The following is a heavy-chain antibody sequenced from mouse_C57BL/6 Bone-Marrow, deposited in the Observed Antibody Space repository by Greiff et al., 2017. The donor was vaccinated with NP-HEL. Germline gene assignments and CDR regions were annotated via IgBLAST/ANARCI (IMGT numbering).Heavy chain of an antibody. CDR2: IYPSDSET. Sequence: QVQLQQPGAELVRPGSSVKLSCKASGYTFTSYWMDWVKQRPGQGLERIGNIYPSDSETHYNQKFKDKATLTVDKSSSTAYMQLSSLTSEDSAVYYCARGDGNYFDYWGQGTTLTVSS. CDR1: GYTFTSYW. V-gene: IGHV1-61*01. J-gene: IGHJ2*01. D-gene: IGHD2-1*01. CDR3: ARGDGNYFDY.